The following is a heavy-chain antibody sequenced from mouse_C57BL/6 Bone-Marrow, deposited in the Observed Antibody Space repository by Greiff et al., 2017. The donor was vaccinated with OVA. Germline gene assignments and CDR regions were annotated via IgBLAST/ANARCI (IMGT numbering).Heavy chain of an antibody. J-gene: IGHJ2*01. CDR2: IHPNSGST. Sequence: VQLQQPGAELVKPGDSVKLSCKASGYTFTSYWMHWVKQRPGQGLEWIGMIHPNSGSTNYNEKFQSKVTLTVDKSSSTAYMQLSSLTSEDSAVYYCARGGVTPFDYWGQGTTLTVSS. D-gene: IGHD2-2*01. CDR1: GYTFTSYW. V-gene: IGHV1-64*01. CDR3: ARGGVTPFDY.